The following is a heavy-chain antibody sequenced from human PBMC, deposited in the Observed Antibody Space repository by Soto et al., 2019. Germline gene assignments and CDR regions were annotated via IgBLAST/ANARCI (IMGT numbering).Heavy chain of an antibody. CDR2: IYYSGST. CDR1: GGSISSYY. CDR3: ARVLKGIAAADPRHAFDI. J-gene: IGHJ3*02. Sequence: SETLSLTCTVSGGSISSYYWSWIRQPPGKGLEWIGYIYYSGSTNYNPSLKSRVTISVDTSKNQFSLKLSSVTAADTAFYYCARVLKGIAAADPRHAFDIWGQGTMVTVSS. V-gene: IGHV4-59*01. D-gene: IGHD6-13*01.